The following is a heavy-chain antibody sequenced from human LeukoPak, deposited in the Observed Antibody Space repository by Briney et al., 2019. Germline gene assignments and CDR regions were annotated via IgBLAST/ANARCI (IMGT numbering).Heavy chain of an antibody. CDR3: ARSTALVGDDWVDP. Sequence: SQTRSLTCAISGDSVSSNSAAWNWIRQSPSRGLEWLGRTVYRSKWYYDYAVSVQSRITINADTSKNQFSLHLNSATPEDTAVYYCARSTALVGDDWVDPWGQGTLVTVSS. CDR1: GDSVSSNSAA. V-gene: IGHV6-1*01. D-gene: IGHD2-21*01. J-gene: IGHJ5*02. CDR2: TVYRSKWYY.